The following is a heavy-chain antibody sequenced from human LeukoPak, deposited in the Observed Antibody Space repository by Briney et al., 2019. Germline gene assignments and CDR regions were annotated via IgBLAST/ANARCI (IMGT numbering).Heavy chain of an antibody. Sequence: PSETLSLTCTVSGGSISSYYWSWIRQPAGRGLEWIGRIYTSGSTNYNPSLKSRVTMSVDTSKNQISLKVNSVTAADTAVYYCARGSYSSSYLFDFWGQGTLVTVSS. J-gene: IGHJ4*02. CDR1: GGSISSYY. D-gene: IGHD6-6*01. V-gene: IGHV4-4*07. CDR3: ARGSYSSSYLFDF. CDR2: IYTSGST.